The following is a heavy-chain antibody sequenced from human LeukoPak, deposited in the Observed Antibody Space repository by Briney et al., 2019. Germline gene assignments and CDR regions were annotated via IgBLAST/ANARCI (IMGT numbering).Heavy chain of an antibody. CDR2: MNPNSGNT. CDR1: GYTFTSYD. Sequence: ASVKVSCKASGYTFTSYDINWVRQATGQGLEWMGWMNPNSGNTGYAQKFQGRVTITRNTSISTAYMELSSLRSEDTAVYYCARDRWELRSGFDPWGQGTLVTVSS. V-gene: IGHV1-8*03. D-gene: IGHD1-26*01. J-gene: IGHJ5*02. CDR3: ARDRWELRSGFDP.